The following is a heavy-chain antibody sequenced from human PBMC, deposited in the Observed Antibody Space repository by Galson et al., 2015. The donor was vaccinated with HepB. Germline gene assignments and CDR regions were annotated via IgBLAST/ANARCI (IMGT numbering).Heavy chain of an antibody. V-gene: IGHV6-1*01. CDR2: TYYRSRWYQ. J-gene: IGHJ4*02. CDR3: ARDVGTGLVGWVLNY. CDR1: GDSVSSNIAA. D-gene: IGHD3/OR15-3a*01. Sequence: CAISGDSVSSNIAAWNWIRQSPSRGLEWLGRTYYRSRWYQDHALLLRGRVTVNPDTSKDQFSLQLNSVTPEDTAVYYCARDVGTGLVGWVLNYWGQGTLVTVSS.